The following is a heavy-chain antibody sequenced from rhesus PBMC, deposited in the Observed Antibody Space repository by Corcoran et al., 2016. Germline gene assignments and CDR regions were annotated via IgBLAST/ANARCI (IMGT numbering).Heavy chain of an antibody. CDR1: GCTVLNYW. Sequence: DVHLVASGGGLVQPGGSLSLSGAASGCTVLNYWRRWVRQAPGLVLDWVGHIINNADGGEPVYVVSLKGRFNISRDYSTYTLYLYMHSLQPAETSVYYCRGVGSSSGWYFDYWGQGVLVTVSS. V-gene: IGHV3-16*02. D-gene: IGHD6-31*01. CDR3: RGVGSSSGWYFDY. J-gene: IGHJ4*01. CDR2: IINNADGGEP.